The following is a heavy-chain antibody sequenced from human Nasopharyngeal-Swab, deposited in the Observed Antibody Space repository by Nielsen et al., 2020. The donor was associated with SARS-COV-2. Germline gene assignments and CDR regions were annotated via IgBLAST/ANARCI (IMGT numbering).Heavy chain of an antibody. Sequence: GESLKISCAASGFTVSSNYMSWVRQAPGKGLEWVSVIYSGGSTYYADSVKGRFTISRDNSKNTLYLQMNSLRAEDTAVYYCARDMENVYDYWGQGTLVTVSS. J-gene: IGHJ4*02. CDR2: IYSGGST. V-gene: IGHV3-53*01. CDR3: ARDMENVYDY. CDR1: GFTVSSNY. D-gene: IGHD1-14*01.